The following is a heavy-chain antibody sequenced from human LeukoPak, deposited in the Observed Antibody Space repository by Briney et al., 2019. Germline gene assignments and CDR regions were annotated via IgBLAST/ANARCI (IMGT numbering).Heavy chain of an antibody. CDR3: ARAQYYYDSSGYNLDY. CDR1: GGSFSGYY. D-gene: IGHD3-22*01. CDR2: INHSGST. Sequence: SETLSLACAVYGGSFSGYYWSWIRQPPGKGLEWIGEINHSGSTNYNPSLKSRVTISLDTSKNQFSLKLSSVTAADTAVYYCARAQYYYDSSGYNLDYWGQGTLVTVSS. J-gene: IGHJ4*02. V-gene: IGHV4-34*01.